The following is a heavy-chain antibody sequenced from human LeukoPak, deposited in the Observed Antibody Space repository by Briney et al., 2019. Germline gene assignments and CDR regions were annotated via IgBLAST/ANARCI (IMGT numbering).Heavy chain of an antibody. J-gene: IGHJ4*02. CDR2: INGDGSWT. CDR1: GSYW. V-gene: IGHV3-74*01. CDR3: VSFYETY. D-gene: IGHD2-2*01. Sequence: GGSLRLSCAASGSYWMHWVRQAPGKGLVWVSHINGDGSWTTYADSVKGRFTISKDNAKNTVYLQMNNLRAEDTAVYYCVSFYETYWGRGTLVTVSS.